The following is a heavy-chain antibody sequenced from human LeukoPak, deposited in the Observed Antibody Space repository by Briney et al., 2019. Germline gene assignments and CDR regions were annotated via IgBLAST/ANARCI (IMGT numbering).Heavy chain of an antibody. CDR1: GLTFSSHW. CDR2: VNSDGSIA. D-gene: IGHD4-17*01. J-gene: IGHJ5*02. V-gene: IGHV3-74*01. CDR3: ARARGLGYGDDVRWFDP. Sequence: GGSLRLSCAASGLTFSSHWMHWVRQAPGKGLVWVSRVNSDGSIASYADSVKGRFTISRDNAKNTLYLQMNSLRAEDTAVYYCARARGLGYGDDVRWFDPWGQGTLVTVSS.